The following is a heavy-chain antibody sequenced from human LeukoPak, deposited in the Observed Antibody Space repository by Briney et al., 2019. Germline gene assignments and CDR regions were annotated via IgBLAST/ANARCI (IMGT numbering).Heavy chain of an antibody. CDR1: GGTFSSYA. V-gene: IGHV1-69*04. CDR3: ARGRDIVVVPAPVGSFDP. CDR2: IIPILGIA. D-gene: IGHD2-2*01. J-gene: IGHJ5*02. Sequence: ASVKVSCKASGGTFSSYAISWVRQAPGQGLEWMGRIIPILGIANYAQKFQGRVTITADKSTSTAYMELSCLRSEDTAVYYCARGRDIVVVPAPVGSFDPWGQGTLVTVSS.